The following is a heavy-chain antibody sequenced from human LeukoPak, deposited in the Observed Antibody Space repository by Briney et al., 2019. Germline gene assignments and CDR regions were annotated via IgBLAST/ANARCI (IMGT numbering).Heavy chain of an antibody. CDR1: GFTFRSYW. V-gene: IGHV3-7*01. J-gene: IGHJ4*02. D-gene: IGHD1-26*01. Sequence: GGSLRLSCAASGFTFRSYWMSWVRQAPGKGLEWVANIKQDGSEKYYVDSVKGRFTISRDNAKNSLYLQMNSLRAEDTAVYYCARDRTWELPLIGYWGQGTLVTVSS. CDR3: ARDRTWELPLIGY. CDR2: IKQDGSEK.